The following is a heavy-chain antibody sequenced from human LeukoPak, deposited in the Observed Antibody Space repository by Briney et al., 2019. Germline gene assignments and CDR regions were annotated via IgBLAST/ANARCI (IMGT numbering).Heavy chain of an antibody. CDR3: ARGAGSYGDYSLWLGY. CDR2: INSNTGGT. J-gene: IGHJ4*02. Sequence: GASVKVSCKASGDTLTGSFMHWVRQAPGQGLEWMGWINSNTGGTKFAQKFQGRVTMTRDTSISTAYMELSSLRSDDTAVYYCARGAGSYGDYSLWLGYWGQGTLVTVSS. CDR1: GDTLTGSF. D-gene: IGHD4-17*01. V-gene: IGHV1-2*02.